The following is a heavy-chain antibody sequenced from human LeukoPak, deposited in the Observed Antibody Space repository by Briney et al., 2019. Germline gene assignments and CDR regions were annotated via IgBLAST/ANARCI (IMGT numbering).Heavy chain of an antibody. CDR3: AKEVPYDSSGYFWLFDY. CDR1: GFTFSSYA. V-gene: IGHV3-23*01. Sequence: QTGGSLRLSCAASGFTFSSYAMSWVRQAPGKGLEWVSAISGSGGSTYYADSVKGRFTISRDNSKNTLYLQMNSLRAEDTAVYYCAKEVPYDSSGYFWLFDYWGQGTLVTVSS. D-gene: IGHD3-22*01. CDR2: ISGSGGST. J-gene: IGHJ4*02.